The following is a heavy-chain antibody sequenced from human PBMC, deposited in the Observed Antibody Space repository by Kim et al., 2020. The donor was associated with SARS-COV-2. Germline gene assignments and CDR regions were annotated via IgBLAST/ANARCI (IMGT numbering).Heavy chain of an antibody. CDR1: GGSISSSSYY. D-gene: IGHD1-26*01. J-gene: IGHJ6*02. CDR3: ARHVLSVGATFDYYYYGMDV. CDR2: IYYSGST. Sequence: SETLSLTCTVSGGSISSSSYYWGWIRQPPGKGLEWIGSIYYSGSTYYNPSLKSRVTISVDTSKNQFSLKLSSVTAADTAVYYCARHVLSVGATFDYYYYGMDVWGQGTTVTVSS. V-gene: IGHV4-39*01.